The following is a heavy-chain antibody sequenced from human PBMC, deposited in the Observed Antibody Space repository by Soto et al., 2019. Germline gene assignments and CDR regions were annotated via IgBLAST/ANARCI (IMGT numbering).Heavy chain of an antibody. V-gene: IGHV3-30-3*01. D-gene: IGHD6-13*01. CDR3: ARVGSSSSWDY. CDR2: ISYDGSNK. Sequence: QVQLVESGGGVVQPGRSLRLSCAASGFIFSSYAMHWVRQAPGKGLEWVAVISYDGSNKYYADSVKGRFTISRDNSKNTLYLQMNSLRAEDTAVYYCARVGSSSSWDYWGQGTLVTVSS. J-gene: IGHJ4*02. CDR1: GFIFSSYA.